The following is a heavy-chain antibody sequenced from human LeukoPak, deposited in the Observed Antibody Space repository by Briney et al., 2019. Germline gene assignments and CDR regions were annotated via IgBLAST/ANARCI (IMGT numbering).Heavy chain of an antibody. CDR1: GFTFSSYS. CDR2: ISSSSSTI. CDR3: ARDLYGSGSYYMDV. V-gene: IGHV3-48*01. Sequence: SGGSLRLSCAASGFTFSSYSMNWVRQAPGKGLEWVSYISSSSSTIYYADSVKGRFTISRDNAKNSLYLQMNSLRAEDTAVYYCARDLYGSGSYYMDVWGEGTTVIVSS. J-gene: IGHJ6*03. D-gene: IGHD3-10*01.